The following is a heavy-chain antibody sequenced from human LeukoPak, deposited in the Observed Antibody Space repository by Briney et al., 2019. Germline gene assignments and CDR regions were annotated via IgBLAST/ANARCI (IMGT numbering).Heavy chain of an antibody. V-gene: IGHV4-34*01. Sequence: PSETLSLTCAVYGGSFSGYYWSWIRQPPGKGLEWIGEINHSGSTNYNPSLKSRVTISVDTSKNQFSLKLSSVTAADTAVYYCASGRRDGYNRAVGDYWGQGTLVTVSS. CDR1: GGSFSGYY. CDR2: INHSGST. D-gene: IGHD5-24*01. J-gene: IGHJ4*02. CDR3: ASGRRDGYNRAVGDY.